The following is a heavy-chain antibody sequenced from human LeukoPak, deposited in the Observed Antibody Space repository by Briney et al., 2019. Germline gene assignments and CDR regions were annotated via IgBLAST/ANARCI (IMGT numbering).Heavy chain of an antibody. CDR2: LSGSGGST. Sequence: GGSLRLSCAASGFTFSNYAMSWVRQAPGKGLEWVSGLSGSGGSTYYADSVKGRFTISRDNFKNTLYLQMNSLRAEDTAVYNCAKGGGGDFPFDYWGQGTLVTVSS. CDR3: AKGGGGDFPFDY. V-gene: IGHV3-23*01. J-gene: IGHJ4*02. CDR1: GFTFSNYA. D-gene: IGHD2-21*02.